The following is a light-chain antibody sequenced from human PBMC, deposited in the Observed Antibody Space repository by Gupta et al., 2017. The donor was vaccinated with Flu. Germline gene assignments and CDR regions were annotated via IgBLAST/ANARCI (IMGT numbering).Light chain of an antibody. CDR1: QSLVYSDGNTY. CDR2: EGS. CDR3: RKSTPPWT. J-gene: IGKJ2*02. V-gene: IGKV2-30*01. Sequence: DVVMTQSPLSLPVTLGQPASISCRSSQSLVYSDGNTYLNWFQQRPGQSPRRIIYEGSNRDSGGTDRFSSRRVFNDFTLKSSRGEDEDVGAYYCRKSTPPWTFGQGTKMEIK.